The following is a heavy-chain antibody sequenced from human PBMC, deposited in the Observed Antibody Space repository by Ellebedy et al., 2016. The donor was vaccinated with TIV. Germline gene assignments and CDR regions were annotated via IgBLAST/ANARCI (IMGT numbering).Heavy chain of an antibody. CDR3: AKDGTNYDFWSGPLWYYYYMDV. J-gene: IGHJ6*03. CDR2: ISYDGSNK. CDR1: GFTFSSYA. Sequence: GGSLRLXXAASGFTFSSYAMHWVRQAPGKGLEWVAVISYDGSNKYYADSVKGRFTISRDNAKNSLYLQMNSLRAEDTAVYYCAKDGTNYDFWSGPLWYYYYMDVWGKGTTVTVSS. V-gene: IGHV3-30-3*01. D-gene: IGHD3-3*01.